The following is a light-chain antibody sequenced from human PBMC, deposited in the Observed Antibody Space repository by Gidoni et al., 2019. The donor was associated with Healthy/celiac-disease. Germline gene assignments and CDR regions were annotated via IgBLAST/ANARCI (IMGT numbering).Light chain of an antibody. CDR1: QSVSSSY. J-gene: IGKJ1*01. CDR2: GAS. CDR3: QQYGSSPQT. Sequence: EIVLTQSPGPLSLSPGERATLSCRASQSVSSSYLAWYQQKPGQAPRLLIYGASSRATGIPDRFIGSGSGTDFTLTSSRLEPEDFAVYYCQQYGSSPQTFGQGTKVEIK. V-gene: IGKV3-20*01.